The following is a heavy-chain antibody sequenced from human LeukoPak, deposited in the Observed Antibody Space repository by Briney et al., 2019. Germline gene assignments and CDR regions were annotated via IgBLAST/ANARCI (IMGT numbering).Heavy chain of an antibody. CDR3: ASPPIDTAISPD. Sequence: GGSLRLSCAASGFTFSSYSMNWVRQAPGKGLEWVSSISSSSSYIYYADSVKGRFTISRDNAKNSLYLQMNSLRAEDTAVYHCASPPIDTAISPDWGQGTLVTVSS. CDR1: GFTFSSYS. V-gene: IGHV3-21*01. J-gene: IGHJ4*02. D-gene: IGHD5-18*01. CDR2: ISSSSSYI.